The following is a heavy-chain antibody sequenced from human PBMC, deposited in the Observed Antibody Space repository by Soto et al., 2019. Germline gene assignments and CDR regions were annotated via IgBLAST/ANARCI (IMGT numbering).Heavy chain of an antibody. CDR2: IYYSGST. Sequence: PSETLSLTCTVSGGSISSYYWSWIRQPPGKGLEWIGYIYYSGSTNYNPSLKSRVTISVDTSKNQFSLKLSSVTAADTAVYYCARNRISYYYYYMDVWGKGTTVTVSS. D-gene: IGHD3-3*01. CDR1: GGSISSYY. V-gene: IGHV4-59*01. J-gene: IGHJ6*03. CDR3: ARNRISYYYYYMDV.